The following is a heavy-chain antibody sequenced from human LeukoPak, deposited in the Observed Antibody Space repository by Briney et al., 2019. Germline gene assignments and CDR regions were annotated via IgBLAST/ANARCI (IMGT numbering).Heavy chain of an antibody. CDR1: RFTFSSYA. J-gene: IGHJ4*02. CDR2: ISGRGTDT. V-gene: IGHV3-23*01. CDR3: ARGDCSSTSCQDDY. Sequence: PGGSLRLSCAGSRFTFSSYAMSWVRQAPGKGLQWVSTISGRGTDTYYADSVKGRFTISRDNSKNTLYLQMYSLRAEDTAVYYCARGDCSSTSCQDDYWGQGTLVTVSS. D-gene: IGHD2-2*01.